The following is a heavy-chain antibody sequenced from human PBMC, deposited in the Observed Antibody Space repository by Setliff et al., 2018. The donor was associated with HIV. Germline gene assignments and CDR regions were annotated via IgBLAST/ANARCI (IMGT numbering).Heavy chain of an antibody. CDR2: INPNSGGT. Sequence: ASVKVSCKSSGYTFTGYYIHWVRLAPGQGLEWMGWINPNSGGTNNAQKFQGRVIMTRDTSISTAYMELSNLTSDDTAVYYCARGILRYFDWLLYNDYWGQGTLVTVTS. CDR3: ARGILRYFDWLLYNDY. V-gene: IGHV1-2*02. D-gene: IGHD3-9*01. J-gene: IGHJ4*02. CDR1: GYTFTGYY.